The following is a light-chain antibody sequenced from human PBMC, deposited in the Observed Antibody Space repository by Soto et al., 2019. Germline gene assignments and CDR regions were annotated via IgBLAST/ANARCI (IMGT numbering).Light chain of an antibody. J-gene: IGKJ4*01. V-gene: IGKV3-11*01. CDR3: QQRINWRST. CDR2: DAS. Sequence: EIVITQSPATLSVSPGERATLSCRASQSVRTYVALYQQKAGQAPRLLIYDASNRATGIPARFSGSGSGTDFTLTISSLEPEDFAVYFCQQRINWRSTFGGGTKVDI. CDR1: QSVRTY.